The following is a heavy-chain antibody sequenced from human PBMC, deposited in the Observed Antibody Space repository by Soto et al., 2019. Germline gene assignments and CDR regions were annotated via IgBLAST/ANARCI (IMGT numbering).Heavy chain of an antibody. CDR2: INPNSGGT. V-gene: IGHV1-2*02. J-gene: IGHJ4*02. CDR3: ARDSSIFGVVIPWNY. CDR1: GYTFTGYY. D-gene: IGHD3-3*01. Sequence: ASVKFSFKASGYTFTGYYTHWLRQAPRQGLEWMGWINPNSGGTNYAQKFQGRVTMTRDTSISTAYMELSRLRSDDTAVYYCARDSSIFGVVIPWNYWGQGTLVTVSS.